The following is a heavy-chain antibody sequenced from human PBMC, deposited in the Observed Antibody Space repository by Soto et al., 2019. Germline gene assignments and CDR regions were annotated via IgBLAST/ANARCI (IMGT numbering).Heavy chain of an antibody. V-gene: IGHV4-39*01. CDR2: IYYSGST. CDR3: ACRGRSGYVAPYP. D-gene: IGHD6-13*01. Sequence: QLQLQESGPGLVKPSETLSLTCTVSGGSISSSSYYWGWIRQPPGKGLEWIGSIYYSGSTYYNPSRKSRVPIPVGTSKTQCSLTLRSVTAAAAAVYSGACRGRSGYVAPYPWGQGSLVTVSS. J-gene: IGHJ5*02. CDR1: GGSISSSSYY.